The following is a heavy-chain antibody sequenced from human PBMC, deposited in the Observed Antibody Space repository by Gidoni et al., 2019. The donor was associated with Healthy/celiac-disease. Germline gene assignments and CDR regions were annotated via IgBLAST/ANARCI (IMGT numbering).Heavy chain of an antibody. CDR3: AREDSSGYVNYFDY. Sequence: EVQLVETGGGLIQPGGSLRLSCAASGFTVSSNYMSWVRQAPGKGLEWVSVIYIGGSTYYADSVKGRFTISRDNSKNTLYLQMNSLRAEDTAVYYCAREDSSGYVNYFDYWGQGTLVTVSS. CDR1: GFTVSSNY. CDR2: IYIGGST. V-gene: IGHV3-53*02. D-gene: IGHD3-22*01. J-gene: IGHJ4*02.